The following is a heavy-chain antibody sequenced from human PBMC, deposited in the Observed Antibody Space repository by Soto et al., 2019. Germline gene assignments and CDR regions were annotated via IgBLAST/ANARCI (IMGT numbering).Heavy chain of an antibody. CDR1: GYTFTGYY. CDR3: ARLRRFYYYYGMDV. CDR2: INPNSGGT. Sequence: GASVKVSCKASGYTFTGYYMHGVRQAPGQGLEWMGWINPNSGGTNYAQKFQGWVTMTRDTSISTAYMELSRLRSDDTAVYYCARLRRFYYYYGMDVWGQGTTVTVSS. D-gene: IGHD3-16*01. V-gene: IGHV1-2*04. J-gene: IGHJ6*02.